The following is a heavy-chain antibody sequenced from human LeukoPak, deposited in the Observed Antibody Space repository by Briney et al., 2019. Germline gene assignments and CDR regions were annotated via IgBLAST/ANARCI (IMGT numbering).Heavy chain of an antibody. Sequence: PGGSLRLSCAASGFTFSSYAMSWVRQAPGKGLEWVSAISGSGGSTYYADSVKGRFTISRDNSKNTLYLQMNSLRAEDTAVYYCAEGRHWYSSGWATDYWGQGTLVTVSS. CDR1: GFTFSSYA. V-gene: IGHV3-23*01. CDR3: AEGRHWYSSGWATDY. D-gene: IGHD6-19*01. CDR2: ISGSGGST. J-gene: IGHJ4*02.